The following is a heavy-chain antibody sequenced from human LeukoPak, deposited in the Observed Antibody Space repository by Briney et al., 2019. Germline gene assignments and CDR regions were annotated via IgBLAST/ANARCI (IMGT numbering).Heavy chain of an antibody. CDR2: IKQDGSET. Sequence: GGSLRLSCAASGFTFSSYEMNWVRQAPGKGLEWVANIKQDGSETYYVDSVKGRFTISRDNAKNSLFLQMNSLRGEDTALYYCARDKSGTMMRGVITTYYYSMDVWGKGTTVTISS. CDR1: GFTFSSYE. V-gene: IGHV3-7*01. J-gene: IGHJ6*03. CDR3: ARDKSGTMMRGVITTYYYSMDV. D-gene: IGHD3-10*01.